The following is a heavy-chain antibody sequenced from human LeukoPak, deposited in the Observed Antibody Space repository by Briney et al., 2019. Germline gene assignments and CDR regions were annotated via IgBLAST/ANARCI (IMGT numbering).Heavy chain of an antibody. CDR3: AKKTYSSGWRVQIDS. CDR2: IHNVGST. V-gene: IGHV4-39*01. Sequence: SETLSLTCTVSGGSVSNGIYYWGWIRQPPGKGLEWIGSIHNVGSTYYNPSLKSRVTVSVDTSKNQFSLNLSSVTAADTAVYYCAKKTYSSGWRVQIDSWGRGTLVTVSS. D-gene: IGHD6-19*01. CDR1: GGSVSNGIYY. J-gene: IGHJ4*02.